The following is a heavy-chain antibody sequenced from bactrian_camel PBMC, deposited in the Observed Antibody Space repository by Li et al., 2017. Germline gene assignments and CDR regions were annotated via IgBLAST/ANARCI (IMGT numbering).Heavy chain of an antibody. CDR3: AATSYGLILSCSAALADFGY. J-gene: IGHJ6*01. CDR2: IYTQNGRT. V-gene: IGHV3S1*01. Sequence: HVQLVESGGGSVQSGGSLRLSCVASGYTYNRNCMARFRQAPGKEREGVASIYTQNGRTAYADSVKGRFTISPNNAKNTVYLQMNSLKPEDTAMYYCAATSYGLILSCSAALADFGYWGQGTQVTVS. CDR1: GYTYNRNC. D-gene: IGHD3*01.